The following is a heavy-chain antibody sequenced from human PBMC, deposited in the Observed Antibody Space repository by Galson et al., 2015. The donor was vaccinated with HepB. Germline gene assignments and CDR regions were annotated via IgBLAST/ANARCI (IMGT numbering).Heavy chain of an antibody. CDR1: GFTFSSYG. V-gene: IGHV3-23*01. D-gene: IGHD6-19*01. CDR2: ISGSGGST. J-gene: IGHJ4*02. CDR3: AKDQVHIAVAGAFDY. Sequence: SLRLSCAASGFTFSSYGMHWVRQAPGKGLEWVSAISGSGGSTYYADSVKGRFTISRDNSKNTLYLQMNSLRAEDTAVYYCAKDQVHIAVAGAFDYWGQGTLVTVSS.